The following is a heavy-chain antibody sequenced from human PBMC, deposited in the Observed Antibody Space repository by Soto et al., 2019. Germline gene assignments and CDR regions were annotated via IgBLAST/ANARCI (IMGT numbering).Heavy chain of an antibody. Sequence: SETLSLTCTVSGGSIRSSGYYWGWIRQPPGKGLEWIGSIYYSGSTYHNPSLKSRVTISVDTSKNQFSLKLSFVTAADAAVYFCARDCSSSRYYGGYNSGLDVWGQGTTVTVSS. CDR1: GGSIRSSGYY. J-gene: IGHJ6*02. CDR2: IYYSGST. D-gene: IGHD2-2*01. CDR3: ARDCSSSRYYGGYNSGLDV. V-gene: IGHV4-39*01.